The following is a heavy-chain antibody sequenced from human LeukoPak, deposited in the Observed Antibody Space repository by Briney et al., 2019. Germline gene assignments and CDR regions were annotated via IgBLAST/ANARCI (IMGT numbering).Heavy chain of an antibody. CDR1: GFTFSSYG. D-gene: IGHD3-22*01. V-gene: IGHV3-30*18. CDR2: ISYDGSNK. J-gene: IGHJ5*02. CDR3: AKVFYDSSGHDGFDP. Sequence: PGGSLRLSCAASGFTFSSYGMHWVRQAPGKGLEWVAVISYDGSNKYYADSVKGRFTVSRDNSKNTLYLQMNSLRAEDTAVYYCAKVFYDSSGHDGFDPWGQGTLVTVSS.